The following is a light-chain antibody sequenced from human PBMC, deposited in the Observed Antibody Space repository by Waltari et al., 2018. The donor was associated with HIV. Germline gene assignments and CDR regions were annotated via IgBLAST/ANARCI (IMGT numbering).Light chain of an antibody. CDR1: HNAVGPYNY. Sequence: QSALTQPASVSGSPGQSLTISCTGTHNAVGPYNYVSWYQQHPGKAPRLLIYEVTNRPSGVSNRFSGSKSGNTASLTISGLQVEDEAVYYCCSYTVTGTLNWVFGGGTKLTVL. V-gene: IGLV2-14*03. J-gene: IGLJ3*02. CDR2: EVT. CDR3: CSYTVTGTLNWV.